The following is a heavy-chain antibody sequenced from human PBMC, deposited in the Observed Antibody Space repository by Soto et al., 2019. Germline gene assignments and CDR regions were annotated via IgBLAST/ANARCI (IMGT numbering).Heavy chain of an antibody. CDR3: ARDLGGWTDD. CDR1: GYTFTSYA. V-gene: IGHV1-3*01. J-gene: IGHJ4*02. D-gene: IGHD6-19*01. CDR2: INAGNGNT. Sequence: QVQLVQSGAEVKKPGASVKVSCKASGYTFTSYAMQWVRQAPGQRLEWMGWINAGNGNTKYSQKFQGRVTITSDTSASTDYMELSSLRSEDTAVYDCARDLGGWTDDWGQGPLVTVSS.